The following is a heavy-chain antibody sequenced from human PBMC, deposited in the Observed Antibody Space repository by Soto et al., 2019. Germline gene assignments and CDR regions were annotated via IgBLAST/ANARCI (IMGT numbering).Heavy chain of an antibody. Sequence: QVQLVESGGGVVQPGRSLRLSCAASGFTFSSYGMHWVRQAPGKGLEWVAVIWYDGSNKYYADSVKGRFTISRDNSKNTLYLQMNSLRAEDTAVYYCARDAHATIPCYFDYWGQGTLVTVSS. D-gene: IGHD5-12*01. CDR1: GFTFSSYG. V-gene: IGHV3-33*01. CDR2: IWYDGSNK. J-gene: IGHJ4*02. CDR3: ARDAHATIPCYFDY.